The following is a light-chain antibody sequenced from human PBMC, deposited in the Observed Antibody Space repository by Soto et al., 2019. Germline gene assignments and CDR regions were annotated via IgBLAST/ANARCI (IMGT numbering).Light chain of an antibody. J-gene: IGKJ1*01. V-gene: IGKV3-15*01. Sequence: EIVMMQSPATLSVSPGESVTLSCRASQLFSSNLAWYQHKPGQAPRLLIYGVSTRDTGVPDRFSGSASGTEFTLTISSLQSEDFAVYFCQQYHIWPSWTFGQGTKVDIK. CDR3: QQYHIWPSWT. CDR1: QLFSSN. CDR2: GVS.